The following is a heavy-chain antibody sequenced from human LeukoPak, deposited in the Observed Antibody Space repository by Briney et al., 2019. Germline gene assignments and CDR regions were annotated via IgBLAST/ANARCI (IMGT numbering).Heavy chain of an antibody. J-gene: IGHJ4*02. CDR1: GFTFSSYA. CDR2: ISGSGGST. V-gene: IGHV3-23*01. CDR3: AKDNCSSTSCPIDY. Sequence: RGSLRLSCAASGFTFSSYAMSWVRQAPGKGLEWVSAISGSGGSTYYADSVKGRFTISRDNSKNTLYLQMNSLRAEDTAVYYCAKDNCSSTSCPIDYWGQGTLVTVSS. D-gene: IGHD2-2*01.